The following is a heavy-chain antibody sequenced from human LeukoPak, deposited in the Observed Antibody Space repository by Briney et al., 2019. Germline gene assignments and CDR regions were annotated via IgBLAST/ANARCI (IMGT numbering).Heavy chain of an antibody. V-gene: IGHV3-53*04. CDR1: GFTVSSNY. CDR3: AKDGVLGYYDSSGYGDY. J-gene: IGHJ4*02. D-gene: IGHD3-22*01. CDR2: IYSGGST. Sequence: GGSLRLSCAASGFTVSSNYMSWVRQAPGKGLEWVSVIYSGGSTYYADSVKGRFTISRHNSKNTLYLQMNSLRAEDTAVYYCAKDGVLGYYDSSGYGDYWGQGTLVTVSS.